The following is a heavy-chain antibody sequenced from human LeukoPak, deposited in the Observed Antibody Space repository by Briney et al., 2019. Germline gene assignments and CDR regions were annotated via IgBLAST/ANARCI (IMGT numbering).Heavy chain of an antibody. D-gene: IGHD6-6*01. CDR3: ARDVNLKQLAD. CDR2: IRYDGNKE. Sequence: PGGSLRLSCAASGFCFSTYSMHWVRQAPGKGLEWMAFIRYDGNKEDYADSVKGRFTVSKDDSKNTVYLLMSSLRPEDTAVYYCARDVNLKQLADWGQGTLVTVSS. V-gene: IGHV3-30*02. CDR1: GFCFSTYS. J-gene: IGHJ4*02.